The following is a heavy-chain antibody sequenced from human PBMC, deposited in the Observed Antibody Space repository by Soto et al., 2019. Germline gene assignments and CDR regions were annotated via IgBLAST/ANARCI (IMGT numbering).Heavy chain of an antibody. CDR1: GYTFSSYD. V-gene: IGHV1-8*01. Sequence: QVQLVQSGAEVKKPGASVKVSCKASGYTFSSYDINWLRQATGQGLEWMGWMNPNSGNTGYAQKFQGRVTMTRNTSIRTAYMELSSLRSEDTAVYYCARAFTLSGSYYPWGQGTLVTVSS. CDR2: MNPNSGNT. CDR3: ARAFTLSGSYYP. J-gene: IGHJ5*02. D-gene: IGHD1-26*01.